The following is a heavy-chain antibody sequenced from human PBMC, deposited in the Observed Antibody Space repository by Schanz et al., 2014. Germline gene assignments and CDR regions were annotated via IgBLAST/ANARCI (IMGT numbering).Heavy chain of an antibody. V-gene: IGHV3-23*04. D-gene: IGHD4-17*01. CDR3: AKVRGDQRGAFDS. CDR1: GFTFNYVW. CDR2: IRTSASDT. J-gene: IGHJ4*02. Sequence: EVQLVESGGGLISPGGSLRLSCVASGFTFNYVWMSWVRQAPGKGLEWVSTIRTSASDTFYADSVKGRFTISRDNSQNTLYLQMISLGVDDTAFYFCAKVRGDQRGAFDSWGQGTLVTVSS.